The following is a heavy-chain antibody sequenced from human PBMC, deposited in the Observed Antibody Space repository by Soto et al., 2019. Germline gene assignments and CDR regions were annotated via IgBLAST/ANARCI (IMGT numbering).Heavy chain of an antibody. CDR2: IRRKAHGGTT. V-gene: IGHV3-49*03. Sequence: GGSLRLSCSTSRFTFGDYTMSWFRQAPGKGLEWVGFIRRKAHGGTTESAASVKGRFIISRDDSKSIAYLQMNSLKTEDTAVYYCTRDSAHNWNYWSYFDYWGQGTRVTVSS. D-gene: IGHD1-7*01. CDR3: TRDSAHNWNYWSYFDY. CDR1: RFTFGDYT. J-gene: IGHJ4*02.